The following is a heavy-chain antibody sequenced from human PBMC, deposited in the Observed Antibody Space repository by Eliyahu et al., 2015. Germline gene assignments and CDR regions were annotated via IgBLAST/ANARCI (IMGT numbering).Heavy chain of an antibody. V-gene: IGHV3-30*18. D-gene: IGHD3-10*01. CDR3: GEDVDSGWLAPYYFYY. CDR2: ISYDGSNK. J-gene: IGHJ4*02. Sequence: SYGMHWVRQAPGKGLEWVAFISYDGSNKYYADSVKGRFTISRDNSKNTLYLQMYSLRAEDSAVDFFGEDVDSGWLAPYYFYYWGQGTLVTVSS. CDR1: SYG.